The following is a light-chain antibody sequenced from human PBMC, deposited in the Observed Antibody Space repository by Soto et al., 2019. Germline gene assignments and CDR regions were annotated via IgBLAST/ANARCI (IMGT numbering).Light chain of an antibody. CDR1: QSVNSNY. CDR2: DTS. Sequence: EIVLMQSPGTLSLSPGEVATLSCRTSQSVNSNYLAWYKQKPGQAPTVLIFDTSRRATGVPDRFSGSGSGTDFTLAISRLEPDDFAGYYCQQYGSSQFTFGPGTKVNIK. V-gene: IGKV3-20*01. J-gene: IGKJ3*01. CDR3: QQYGSSQFT.